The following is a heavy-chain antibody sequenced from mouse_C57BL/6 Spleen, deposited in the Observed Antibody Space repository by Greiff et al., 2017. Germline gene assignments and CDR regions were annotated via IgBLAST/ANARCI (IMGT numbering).Heavy chain of an antibody. CDR1: GFTFSDYG. Sequence: DVKLVESGGGLVKPGGSLKLSCAASGFTFSDYGMHWVRQAPEKGLEWVAYISSGSSTIYYADTVKGRFTISRDNAKNTLFLQMTSLRSEDTAMYYCARGGYYGSSSLFDYWGQGTTLTVSS. CDR3: ARGGYYGSSSLFDY. D-gene: IGHD1-1*01. V-gene: IGHV5-17*01. J-gene: IGHJ2*01. CDR2: ISSGSSTI.